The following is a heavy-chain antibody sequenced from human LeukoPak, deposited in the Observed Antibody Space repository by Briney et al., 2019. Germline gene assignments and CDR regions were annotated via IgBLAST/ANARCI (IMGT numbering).Heavy chain of an antibody. Sequence: PSETLSLTCTVSGGSISSYYWSWIRQPPGKGLEWIGYMYYSGSTYYNPSLKSRVTISLDMSKNQFSLKLSSVTAADTAVYYCARGERNYDRSGYDYWGQGTLVTVSS. CDR2: MYYSGST. V-gene: IGHV4-59*12. CDR1: GGSISSYY. J-gene: IGHJ4*02. D-gene: IGHD3-22*01. CDR3: ARGERNYDRSGYDY.